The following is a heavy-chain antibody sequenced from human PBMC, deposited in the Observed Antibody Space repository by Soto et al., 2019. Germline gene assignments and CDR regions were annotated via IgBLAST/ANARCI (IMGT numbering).Heavy chain of an antibody. CDR3: ARGGAVVVPGAVDRHNWFDP. CDR1: GGTFSSYS. D-gene: IGHD2-2*01. V-gene: IGHV1-69*02. J-gene: IGHJ5*02. Sequence: QVQLVQSGAEVKKPGSSVKVSCEASGGTFSSYSFSWVRQAPGQGLEWMGRVIPILGMAKYAQKFQGRVIITADKSTSTVYMELSSLRAEDTAVYYCARGGAVVVPGAVDRHNWFDPWGQGTLVTVSS. CDR2: VIPILGMA.